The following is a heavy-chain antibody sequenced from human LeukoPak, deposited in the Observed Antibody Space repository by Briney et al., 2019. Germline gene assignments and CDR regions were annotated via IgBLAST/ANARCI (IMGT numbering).Heavy chain of an antibody. CDR3: ARVLEAASFDY. D-gene: IGHD6-13*01. CDR2: ISSSSSYI. V-gene: IGHV3-21*01. J-gene: IGHJ4*02. CDR1: GFTFSNYS. Sequence: TGGSLRLSCAASGFTFSNYSMNWVRQAPGKGLEWVSSISSSSSYIYYADSVRGRFTMSRDNAKNSLYLQMNSLRAEDTAVYYCARVLEAASFDYWGQGTPVTVSS.